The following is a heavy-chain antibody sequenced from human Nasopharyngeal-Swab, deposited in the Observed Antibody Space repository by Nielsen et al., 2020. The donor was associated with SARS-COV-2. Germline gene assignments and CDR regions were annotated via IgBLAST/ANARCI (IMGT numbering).Heavy chain of an antibody. CDR1: GLTFSSYG. V-gene: IGHV3-30*03. J-gene: IGHJ4*02. CDR3: ARDEYSSSWYPDY. D-gene: IGHD6-13*01. CDR2: ISYDGSNK. Sequence: GESLKISCAAPGLTFSSYGMHWVRQAPGKGLEWVAVISYDGSNKYYADSVKGRFTISRDNSKNTLYLQMNSLRAEDTAVYYCARDEYSSSWYPDYWGQGTLVTVSS.